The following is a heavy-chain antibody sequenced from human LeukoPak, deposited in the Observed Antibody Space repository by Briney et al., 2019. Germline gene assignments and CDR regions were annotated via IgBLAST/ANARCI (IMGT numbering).Heavy chain of an antibody. D-gene: IGHD2-15*01. CDR1: GFTFSSYS. CDR2: ISSSSSTI. V-gene: IGHV3-48*02. Sequence: GGSLRLSCAASGFTFSSYSMNWVRQAPGKGLEWVSYISSSSSTIYYADSVKGRFTISSDSAKNSLYLQMNSLRDEDTAVYYCARDGAVVVAATAYYYYYMDVWGKGTTVTVSS. J-gene: IGHJ6*03. CDR3: ARDGAVVVAATAYYYYYMDV.